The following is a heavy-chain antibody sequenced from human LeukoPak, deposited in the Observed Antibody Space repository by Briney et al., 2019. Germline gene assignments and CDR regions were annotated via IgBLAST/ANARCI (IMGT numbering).Heavy chain of an antibody. CDR2: ISSSSSYI. CDR1: GFTFSSYS. D-gene: IGHD6-13*01. V-gene: IGHV3-21*01. J-gene: IGHJ4*02. CDR3: ARDPRSSQGYFDY. Sequence: GGSLRLSCAASGFTFSSYSMNWVRQAPGKGLEWVSSISSSSSYIYYADPVKGRFTISRDNAKNSLYLQMNSLRAEDTAVYYCARDPRSSQGYFDYWGQGTLVTVSS.